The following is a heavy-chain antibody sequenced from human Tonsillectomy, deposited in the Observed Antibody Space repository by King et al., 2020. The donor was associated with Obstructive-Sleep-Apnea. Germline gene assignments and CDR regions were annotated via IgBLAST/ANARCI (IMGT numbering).Heavy chain of an antibody. J-gene: IGHJ4*02. CDR2: INSDESST. CDR3: ARDRGYIPDY. Sequence: VQLVESGGGLVQPGGSLRLSCAASGFTFSNSWMHWVRQAPGKGLVWFSHINSDESSTNYADSVKGRFTISRDNAKNTVYLQMNSLRAEDTAVYYRARDRGYIPDYWGQGTLVTVSS. V-gene: IGHV3-74*01. CDR1: GFTFSNSW. D-gene: IGHD2-2*02.